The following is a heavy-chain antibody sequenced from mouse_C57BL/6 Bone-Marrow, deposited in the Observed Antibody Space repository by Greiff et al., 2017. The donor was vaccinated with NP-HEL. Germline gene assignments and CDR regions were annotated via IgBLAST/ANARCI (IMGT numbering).Heavy chain of an antibody. CDR3: ARGITTVVATPYWYFDV. V-gene: IGHV1-69*01. CDR2: IDPSDSYT. J-gene: IGHJ1*03. D-gene: IGHD1-1*01. CDR1: GYTFTSYW. Sequence: QVQLQQPGAELVMPGASVKLSCKASGYTFTSYWMHWVKQRPGQGLEWIGEIDPSDSYTNYNQKFKGKSTLTVDKSSSTAYMQLSSLTSEDSAVYYCARGITTVVATPYWYFDVWGTGTTVTVSS.